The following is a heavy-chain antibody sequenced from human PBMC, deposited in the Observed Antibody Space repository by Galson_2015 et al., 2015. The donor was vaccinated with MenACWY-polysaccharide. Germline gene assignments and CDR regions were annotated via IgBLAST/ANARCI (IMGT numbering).Heavy chain of an antibody. CDR3: TRDTPGIEDFDY. J-gene: IGHJ4*02. CDR2: VVTSGTST. CDR1: GFSFRSLV. D-gene: IGHD1-1*01. Sequence: YLRLYYYVSGFSFRSLVMYWVSQASGKGLERVYYVVTSGTSTKYADSVKGRFIMSRDNAKNSLYLQMNSLRLEDTAVYYCTRDTPGIEDFDYWGQGILVTVSS. V-gene: IGHV3-48*01.